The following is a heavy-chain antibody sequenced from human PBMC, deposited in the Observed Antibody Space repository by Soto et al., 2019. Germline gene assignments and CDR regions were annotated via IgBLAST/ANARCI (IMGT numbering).Heavy chain of an antibody. CDR1: GFSVSSSH. CDR2: IYTNGGT. Sequence: EVQLVESGGGLIQPGGALRLSCAGSGFSVSSSHMSWVRQAPEKGLEYVSVIYTNGGTNYADSVKGRFTISRDSSKSTVYLQMNSLKVEDTAVYYCARDGITGATFSHSTLFGEDWGQGTLVTVSS. D-gene: IGHD1-20*01. CDR3: ARDGITGATFSHSTLFGED. J-gene: IGHJ4*02. V-gene: IGHV3-53*01.